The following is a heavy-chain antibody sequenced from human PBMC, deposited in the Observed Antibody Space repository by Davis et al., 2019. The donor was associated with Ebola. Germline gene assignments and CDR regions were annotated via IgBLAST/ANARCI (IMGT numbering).Heavy chain of an antibody. CDR2: MNPSSGNT. D-gene: IGHD4-17*01. CDR3: ARGGDFGDAGEY. J-gene: IGHJ4*02. V-gene: IGHV1-8*01. Sequence: AASVKVSCKASGYTFSSYDINWVRQATGQGLEWMGWMNPSSGNTGYAQKFQGRVTMTRDTSITTAYMELSSLSFDDTAVYYCARGGDFGDAGEYWGQGTLLTVSS. CDR1: GYTFSSYD.